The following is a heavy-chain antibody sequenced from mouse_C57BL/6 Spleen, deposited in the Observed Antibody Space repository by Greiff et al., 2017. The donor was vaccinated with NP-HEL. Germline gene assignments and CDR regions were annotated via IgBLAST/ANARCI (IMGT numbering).Heavy chain of an antibody. CDR1: GYSFSSYW. J-gene: IGHJ2*01. CDR3: AREDYGSQGNYFDY. V-gene: IGHV1-80*01. D-gene: IGHD1-1*01. Sequence: QVQLQQSGAELVEPGASVKISCKASGYSFSSYWMNWVKQRPGKGLEWIGQIYPGDGDTNYNGKFKGKATLTADKSSSTAYMQLSSLTSEDSAVYFCAREDYGSQGNYFDYWGQGTTLTVSS. CDR2: IYPGDGDT.